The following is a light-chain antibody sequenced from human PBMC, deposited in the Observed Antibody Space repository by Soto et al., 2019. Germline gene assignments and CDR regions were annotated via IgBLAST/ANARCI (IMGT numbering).Light chain of an antibody. CDR1: QSVSSN. Sequence: EIVLTQSPATLSLSPGERATLSCRASQSVSSNLAWYQQKPGQAPRLLIYGASTRATGIPARFSGSGSGTEFILTISSLQSEDFAVYYCQQYSNWPPWTFGQGTKVDIK. V-gene: IGKV3-15*01. J-gene: IGKJ1*01. CDR3: QQYSNWPPWT. CDR2: GAS.